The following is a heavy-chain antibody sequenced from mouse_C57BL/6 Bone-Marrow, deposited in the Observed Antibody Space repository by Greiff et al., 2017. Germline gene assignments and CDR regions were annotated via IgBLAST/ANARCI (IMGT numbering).Heavy chain of an antibody. CDR2: INPSNGGT. V-gene: IGHV1-53*01. D-gene: IGHD2-1*01. CDR1: GYTFTSYW. CDR3: ARSRGNYAYCYAMDY. J-gene: IGHJ4*01. Sequence: QVQLQQPGTELVKPEASVKLSCKASGYTFTSYWMHWVKQRPGQGLEWIGNINPSNGGTNYNEKVKSKATLTVDKSSSTAYMQLSSLTSEDSAVYYCARSRGNYAYCYAMDYWGQGTSVTVSS.